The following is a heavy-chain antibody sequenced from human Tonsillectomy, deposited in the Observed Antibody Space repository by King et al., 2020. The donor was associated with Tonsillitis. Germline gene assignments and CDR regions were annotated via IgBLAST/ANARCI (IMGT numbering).Heavy chain of an antibody. CDR3: ARDXLATFYXETXTHYYVHDAFDF. CDR1: GYTFTGYY. CDR2: INPKNGGT. Sequence: QLVQSGAEVKKPGASVKVSCKASGYTFTGYYIHWVRQAPGQGLEWMGWINPKNGGTNYAQKFQGRVTMTRDTSITTAYMELSRLRSDDTAVYYCARDXLATFYXETXTHYYVHDAFDFWGQGTMVTVSX. D-gene: IGHD3-22*01. J-gene: IGHJ3*01. V-gene: IGHV1-2*02.